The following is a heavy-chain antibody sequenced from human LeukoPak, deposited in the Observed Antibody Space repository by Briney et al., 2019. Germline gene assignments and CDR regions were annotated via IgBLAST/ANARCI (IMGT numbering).Heavy chain of an antibody. D-gene: IGHD4-23*01. V-gene: IGHV3-33*01. CDR2: IWYDGSNK. Sequence: GKSLGLSCAASGFTFSGFGMHWVRQAPGKGLEWVAVIWYDGSNKYYADSVKGRFTISRDNPRNTLYVQMNSLRAEDTAVHYCARGRGADYGGNSGYFDYWGQGTLVTVSS. J-gene: IGHJ4*02. CDR3: ARGRGADYGGNSGYFDY. CDR1: GFTFSGFG.